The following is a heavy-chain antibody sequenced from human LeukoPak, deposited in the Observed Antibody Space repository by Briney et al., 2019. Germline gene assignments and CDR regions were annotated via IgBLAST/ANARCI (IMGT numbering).Heavy chain of an antibody. CDR3: ARVSAYGDYAGTLDY. J-gene: IGHJ4*02. CDR1: GGSLTSYY. D-gene: IGHD4-17*01. Sequence: SETLSLTCTVSGGSLTSYYWSWIRQPPGEGLEWIGYIYYSGSTYYNPSLKSRLSISVDTSKNQFSLRLRSVTAADTAVYYCARVSAYGDYAGTLDYWGQGTLVTVSS. CDR2: IYYSGST. V-gene: IGHV4-59*01.